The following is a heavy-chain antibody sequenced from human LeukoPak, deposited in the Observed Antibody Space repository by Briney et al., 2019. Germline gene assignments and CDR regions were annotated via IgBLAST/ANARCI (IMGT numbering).Heavy chain of an antibody. CDR1: GGSISSYY. V-gene: IGHV4-59*01. CDR2: IYYSGST. D-gene: IGHD3-22*01. CDR3: ARGRGDSPY. Sequence: SETLSLTXTVSGGSISSYYWSWIRQPPGKGLEWIGYIYYSGSTNYNPSLKSRVTISVDTSKNQFSLKLSSVTAADTAVYYCARGRGDSPYWGQGTLVTVSS. J-gene: IGHJ4*02.